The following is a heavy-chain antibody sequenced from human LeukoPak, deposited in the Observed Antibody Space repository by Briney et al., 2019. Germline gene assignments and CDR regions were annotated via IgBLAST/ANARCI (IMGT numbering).Heavy chain of an antibody. CDR3: ARDGNPGSGSYVPTYVFDY. V-gene: IGHV3-48*04. CDR2: ISSSSSTI. CDR1: GFTFSSYS. J-gene: IGHJ4*02. D-gene: IGHD3-10*01. Sequence: GGSLRLSCAASGFTFSSYSMNWVRQAPGKGLEWVSYISSSSSTIYYADSVKGRFTISRDNAKNSLYLQMNSLRAEDTAVYYCARDGNPGSGSYVPTYVFDYWGQGTLVTVSS.